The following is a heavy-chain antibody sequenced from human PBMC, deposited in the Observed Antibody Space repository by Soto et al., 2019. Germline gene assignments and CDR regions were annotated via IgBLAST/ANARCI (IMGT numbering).Heavy chain of an antibody. CDR3: AKDYLGYSSSWTETSHYGMDV. CDR2: ISGSGGST. Sequence: GGSLRLSCAASGFPFSIYAMSWVRQSPGKGLEWVSAISGSGGSTYYADSVKGRFTISRDNSKNTLYLQMNSLRAEDTAVYYCAKDYLGYSSSWTETSHYGMDVWGQGTRVTVSS. V-gene: IGHV3-23*01. J-gene: IGHJ6*02. CDR1: GFPFSIYA. D-gene: IGHD6-13*01.